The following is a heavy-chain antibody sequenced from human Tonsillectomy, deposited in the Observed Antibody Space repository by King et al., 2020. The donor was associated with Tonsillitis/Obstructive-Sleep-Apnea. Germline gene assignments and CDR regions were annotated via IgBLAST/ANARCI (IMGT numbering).Heavy chain of an antibody. CDR1: GFTFTSSA. J-gene: IGHJ2*01. D-gene: IGHD2-15*01. Sequence: QLVQSGPEVKKPGTSVKVSCKASGFTFTSSAVQWVRQARGQRLEWIGWIVVGSGNTNYAQKFQERVTITRDMSTSTADMELSSLISEDTAVYYCAAGVVVAATPYWYFDLWGRGTLVTVSS. CDR3: AAGVVVAATPYWYFDL. CDR2: IVVGSGNT. V-gene: IGHV1-58*01.